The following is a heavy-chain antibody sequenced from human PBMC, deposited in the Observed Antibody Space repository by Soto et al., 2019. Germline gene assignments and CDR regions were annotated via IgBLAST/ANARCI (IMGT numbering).Heavy chain of an antibody. D-gene: IGHD3-10*01. CDR3: ARDGGYGSGSYRFDY. V-gene: IGHV4-31*03. CDR2: IYYSGST. CDR1: GGSISSGGYY. Sequence: QVQLQESGPGLVKPSETLSLTCTVSGGSISSGGYYWSWIRQHPGKGLEWIGYIYYSGSTSYNPSLTSRVTISIDTSKNQFPLKLSSMSAADTAVYYCARDGGYGSGSYRFDYWGQGTLVTVSS. J-gene: IGHJ4*02.